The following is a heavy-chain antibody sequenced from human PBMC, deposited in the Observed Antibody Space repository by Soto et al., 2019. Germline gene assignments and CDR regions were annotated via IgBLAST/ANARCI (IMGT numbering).Heavy chain of an antibody. J-gene: IGHJ5*02. D-gene: IGHD2-2*01. CDR1: GGSISSYY. Sequence: QVQLQESGPGLVKPSETLSLTCTVSGGSISSYYWSWIRQPPGKGLEWVGHIYYSGSTNYNPSLKSRVTISVETSKNQFSLKLSSVTAADTAVYYCARQSCSSTSCYSWVSWFDPWGQGTLVTVSS. V-gene: IGHV4-59*08. CDR2: IYYSGST. CDR3: ARQSCSSTSCYSWVSWFDP.